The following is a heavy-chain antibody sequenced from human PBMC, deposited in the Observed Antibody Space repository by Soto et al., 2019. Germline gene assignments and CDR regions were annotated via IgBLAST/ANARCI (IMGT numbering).Heavy chain of an antibody. CDR2: IWYDGSNK. J-gene: IGHJ5*02. CDR3: ARDAGNWNLRWFDP. Sequence: QVQLVESGGGVVQPGRSLRLSCAASGFTFSSYGMHWVRQAPGTGLEWVEVIWYDGSNKYYADSVKGRFTITRDNSKNTLYLQMNSRRAEDTAVYYWARDAGNWNLRWFDPWGQGTLVTVGS. D-gene: IGHD1-20*01. CDR1: GFTFSSYG. V-gene: IGHV3-33*01.